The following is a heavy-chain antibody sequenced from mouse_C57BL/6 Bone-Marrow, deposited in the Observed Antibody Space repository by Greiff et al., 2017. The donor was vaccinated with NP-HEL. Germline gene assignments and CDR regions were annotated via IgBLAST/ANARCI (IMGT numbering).Heavy chain of an antibody. J-gene: IGHJ1*03. Sequence: QVQLKQSGAELAKPGASVKLSCKASGYTFTSYWMHWVKQRPGQGLEWIGYITPSSGYTKYNQKFKDKATLTADKSSSTAYMQLSSLTYEDSAVYYCASSDYYGSSYEGYWYFDVWGTGTTVTVSS. CDR1: GYTFTSYW. D-gene: IGHD1-1*01. V-gene: IGHV1-7*01. CDR3: ASSDYYGSSYEGYWYFDV. CDR2: ITPSSGYT.